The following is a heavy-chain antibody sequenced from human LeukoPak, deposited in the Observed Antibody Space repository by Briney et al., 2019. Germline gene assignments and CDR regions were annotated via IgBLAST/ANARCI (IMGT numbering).Heavy chain of an antibody. Sequence: ASVKVSCKASGGTFSSYAISWVRQAPGQGLEWMGRIIPILGIANYAQKFQGRVTITADKSTSTAYMELSSLRSEDTAVYFCATHMVRGVIIPYWGQGTLVTVSS. V-gene: IGHV1-69*04. CDR3: ATHMVRGVIIPY. J-gene: IGHJ4*02. CDR2: IIPILGIA. D-gene: IGHD3-10*01. CDR1: GGTFSSYA.